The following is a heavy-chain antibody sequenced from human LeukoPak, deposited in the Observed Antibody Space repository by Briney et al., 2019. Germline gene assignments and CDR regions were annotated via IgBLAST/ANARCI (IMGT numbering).Heavy chain of an antibody. CDR2: IYSGGNT. CDR1: GFTVSSNY. Sequence: GGSLRLSCAASGFTVSSNYMNWVRQAPGKGLEWVSVIYSGGNTYYADSVKGRFTISRDNSKNTLYLQMNSLTVEDTAVYYCARTPMFYFYGMDVWGQGTTATVSS. V-gene: IGHV3-66*01. J-gene: IGHJ6*02. D-gene: IGHD2-15*01. CDR3: ARTPMFYFYGMDV.